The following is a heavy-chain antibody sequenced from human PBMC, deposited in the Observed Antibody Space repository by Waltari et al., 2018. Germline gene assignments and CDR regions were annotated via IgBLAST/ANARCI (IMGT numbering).Heavy chain of an antibody. CDR2: IYYSGST. J-gene: IGHJ4*02. D-gene: IGHD3-9*01. CDR3: ARVKYYDILTGYFYYFDY. V-gene: IGHV4-31*03. CDR1: GGSISSGGYY. Sequence: QVQLQESGPGLVKPSQTLSLTCPVSGGSISSGGYYWSWIRQHPGKGLEWSGYIYYSGSTYYNPSLKSRVTISVDTSKNQFSLKLSSVTAADTAVYYCARVKYYDILTGYFYYFDYWGQGTLVTVSS.